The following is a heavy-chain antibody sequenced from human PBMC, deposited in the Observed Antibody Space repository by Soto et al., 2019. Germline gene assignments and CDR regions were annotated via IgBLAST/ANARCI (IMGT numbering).Heavy chain of an antibody. J-gene: IGHJ4*02. CDR3: ARASDDSSGYYYPFDY. D-gene: IGHD3-22*01. CDR1: GGTFSSYA. V-gene: IGHV1-69*10. CDR2: IIPIFGIA. Sequence: ASVKVSCKASGGTFSSYAISWVRQAPGQGLEWMGGIIPIFGIANYAQKFQGRVTITADKSTSTAYMELSSLRSEDTAVYYCARASDDSSGYYYPFDYWGQGTLVTVSS.